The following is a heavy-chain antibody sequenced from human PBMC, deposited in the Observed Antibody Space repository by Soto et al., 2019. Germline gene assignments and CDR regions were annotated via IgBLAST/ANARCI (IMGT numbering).Heavy chain of an antibody. CDR3: AKDQAGSSSQTYFFDY. Sequence: GGSLRLSCAASGFTFSSYAMHWVRQAPGKGLEWVAFISYDGRNEFYADSVKGRFTISRDNSKNTLYLQMNSLRTEDTAVYHCAKDQAGSSSQTYFFDYWGQGSLVTV. CDR2: ISYDGRNE. V-gene: IGHV3-30*04. J-gene: IGHJ4*02. CDR1: GFTFSSYA. D-gene: IGHD6-13*01.